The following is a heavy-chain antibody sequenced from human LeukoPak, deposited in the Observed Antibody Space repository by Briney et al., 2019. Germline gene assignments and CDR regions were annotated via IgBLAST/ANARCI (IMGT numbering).Heavy chain of an antibody. V-gene: IGHV1-8*01. CDR2: MNTNSGNT. CDR1: GYTFTSYD. CDR3: ARVGGYYYYYVMDV. Sequence: WASVKVSCKASGYTFTSYDINWVRQATGQGLEWMGWMNTNSGNTGYAQKFQGRVTMTRNTSISTAYMELSSLRSEDTAVYYCARVGGYYYYYVMDVWGQGTTVTVSS. J-gene: IGHJ6*02.